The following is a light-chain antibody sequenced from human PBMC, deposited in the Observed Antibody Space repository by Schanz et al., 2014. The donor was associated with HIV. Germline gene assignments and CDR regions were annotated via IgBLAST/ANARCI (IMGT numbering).Light chain of an antibody. CDR1: QSVSSN. CDR2: DAS. Sequence: EIVLTQSPGTLSLSPGERATLSCRASQSVSSNLAWYQQKPGQAPRLLIYDASNRANGIPARFSGSGSGTDFTLTISSLEPEDFVVYYCQQRGNWPRSFGGGTKVEI. V-gene: IGKV3-11*01. J-gene: IGKJ4*01. CDR3: QQRGNWPRS.